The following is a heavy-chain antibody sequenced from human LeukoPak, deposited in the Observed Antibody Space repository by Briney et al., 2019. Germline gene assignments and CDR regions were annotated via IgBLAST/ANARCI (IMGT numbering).Heavy chain of an antibody. V-gene: IGHV4-30-4*01. CDR3: ARENNDYGGKKAFDY. CDR2: IHYSGNT. D-gene: IGHD4-23*01. J-gene: IGHJ4*02. Sequence: ASQTLSLTCAVSGGSSRSGDYFWSWIRQPPGKGLEWIGHIHYSGNTYYNPSLRSRVSISVDTSKNQFSLKLSSVTAADMAVYYCARENNDYGGKKAFDYWGQGTLVTVSS. CDR1: GGSSRSGDYF.